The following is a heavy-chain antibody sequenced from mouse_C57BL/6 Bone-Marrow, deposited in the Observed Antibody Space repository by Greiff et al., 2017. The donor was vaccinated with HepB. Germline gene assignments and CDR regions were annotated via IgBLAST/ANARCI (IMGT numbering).Heavy chain of an antibody. CDR1: GYTFTSYW. CDR3: ASKGNWDKAY. Sequence: VQLQQPGAELVRPGTSVKLSCKASGYTFTSYWMHWVKQRPGQGLEWIGVIDPSDSYTNYNQKFKGKATLTVDTSSSTAYMQLSSLTSEDSAVYYCASKGNWDKAYWGQGTLVTVSA. CDR2: IDPSDSYT. J-gene: IGHJ3*01. V-gene: IGHV1-59*01. D-gene: IGHD4-1*01.